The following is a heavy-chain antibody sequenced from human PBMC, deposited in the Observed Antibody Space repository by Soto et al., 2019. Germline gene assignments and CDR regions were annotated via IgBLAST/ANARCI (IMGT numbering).Heavy chain of an antibody. V-gene: IGHV3-15*01. CDR1: GFTFSDSW. J-gene: IGHJ4*02. Sequence: VGSLRLSCAASGFTFSDSWMIWFRQAPGKGLEWVGLIKRKSDGGTTDYAAPVKGRFTISRDDSANTLYLQMNSLKTEDTAVYFCAVNDYLDYWGQGALVTVSS. CDR2: IKRKSDGGTT. CDR3: AVNDYLDY.